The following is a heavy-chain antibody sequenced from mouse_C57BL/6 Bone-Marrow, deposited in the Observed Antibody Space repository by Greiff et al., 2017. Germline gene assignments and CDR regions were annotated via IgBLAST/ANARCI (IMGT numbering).Heavy chain of an antibody. CDR2: INPSNGGT. Sequence: QVHVKQPGTELVKPGASVKLSCKASGYTFTSYWMHWVKQRPGQGLEWIGNINPSNGGTNYNEKFKSKATLTVDKSSSTAYMQLSSLTSEDSAVYYCARVDPPMGDYFDYWGQGTTLTVSS. CDR1: GYTFTSYW. J-gene: IGHJ2*01. CDR3: ARVDPPMGDYFDY. V-gene: IGHV1-53*01.